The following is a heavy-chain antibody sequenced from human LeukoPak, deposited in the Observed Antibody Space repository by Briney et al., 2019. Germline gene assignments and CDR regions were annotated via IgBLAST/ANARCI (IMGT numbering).Heavy chain of an antibody. V-gene: IGHV1-2*02. CDR3: ARDLYQWLPSTRPRDYYYYMVV. J-gene: IGHJ6*03. Sequence: ASVKVSCKASGYTFTGYYIHWVRQAPGQGLEYMGWINPNSGGTNYAQKFQGRVTMTRDTSISTAYMELSRLRSDDTAVYYCARDLYQWLPSTRPRDYYYYMVVWGERTTGTVSS. CDR1: GYTFTGYY. CDR2: INPNSGGT. D-gene: IGHD6-19*01.